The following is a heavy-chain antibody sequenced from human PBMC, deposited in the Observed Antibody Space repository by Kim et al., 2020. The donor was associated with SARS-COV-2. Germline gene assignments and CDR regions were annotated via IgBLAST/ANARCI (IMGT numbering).Heavy chain of an antibody. CDR3: ARVQSAVGYYFDY. CDR1: GDSVSSNSAA. V-gene: IGHV6-1*01. Sequence: SQTLSLTCAISGDSVSSNSAAWNWIRQSPSRGLEWLGRTYFRSKWYYDYAVSVKSRISINPDTSKNQCSLQLNSVTPEDTAVYYCARVQSAVGYYFDYWGQGALVTVSS. D-gene: IGHD3-3*01. J-gene: IGHJ4*02. CDR2: TYFRSKWYY.